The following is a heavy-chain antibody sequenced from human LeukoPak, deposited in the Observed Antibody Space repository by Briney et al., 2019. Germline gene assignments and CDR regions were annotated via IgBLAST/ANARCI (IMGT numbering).Heavy chain of an antibody. CDR2: INHSGST. CDR3: ARSTMGP. Sequence: TSETLSLTCAVYGGSFSGYYWSWIRQPPGKGLEWIGEINHSGSTNYNPSLKSRVTISVDTSKNQFSLKLSSVTAADTAVYYCARSTMGPWGQGTLVTVSS. V-gene: IGHV4-34*01. D-gene: IGHD3-10*01. J-gene: IGHJ5*02. CDR1: GGSFSGYY.